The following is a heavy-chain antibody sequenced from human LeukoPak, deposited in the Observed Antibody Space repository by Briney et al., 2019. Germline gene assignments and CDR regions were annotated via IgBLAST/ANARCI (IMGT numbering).Heavy chain of an antibody. V-gene: IGHV3-23*01. J-gene: IGHJ4*02. CDR3: AKRPSYYYGSGSLDY. D-gene: IGHD3-10*01. CDR2: ISGSGGST. CDR1: GFTFSSYA. Sequence: PGGSLRLSCAASGFTFSSYAMSWVRQAPGKGLEWVSAISGSGGSTYYADSVKGRFTISRDNSKNTLYLQMNSLRAEDTAVYYCAKRPSYYYGSGSLDYWGQGTLVTVSS.